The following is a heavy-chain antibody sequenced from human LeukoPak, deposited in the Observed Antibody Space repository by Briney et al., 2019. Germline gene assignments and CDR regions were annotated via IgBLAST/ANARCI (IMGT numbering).Heavy chain of an antibody. Sequence: GASVKVSCKASGYTFGSYDINWVRQATGQGLEWMGWMNPNSGNTGYAQKFQGRVTMTRSTSISTVYMELSSLRSEDTAVYYCARATYYYDTSGYYVDYWGQGTLVTVSS. CDR3: ARATYYYDTSGYYVDY. CDR2: MNPNSGNT. V-gene: IGHV1-8*01. J-gene: IGHJ4*02. D-gene: IGHD3-22*01. CDR1: GYTFGSYD.